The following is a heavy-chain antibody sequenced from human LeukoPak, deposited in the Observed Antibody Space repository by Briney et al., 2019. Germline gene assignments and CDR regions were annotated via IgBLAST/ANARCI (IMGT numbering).Heavy chain of an antibody. D-gene: IGHD3-10*01. CDR1: GYSFTSFW. CDR3: ARHYGANYLDY. J-gene: IGHJ4*02. CDR2: IYPGDSET. V-gene: IGHV5-51*01. Sequence: GESLKISCKGSGYSFTSFWIGWVRQMPGKGLEWMGIIYPGDSETRYSPSFQGHVTISADKSFSTAYLQWSSLKASDTAMYYCARHYGANYLDYWGQGSPVTVSS.